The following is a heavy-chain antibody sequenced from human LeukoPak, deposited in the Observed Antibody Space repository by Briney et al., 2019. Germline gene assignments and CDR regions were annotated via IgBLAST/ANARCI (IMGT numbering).Heavy chain of an antibody. CDR2: ISSSSSYI. D-gene: IGHD6-19*01. CDR3: ARDAADLAVAFDC. V-gene: IGHV3-21*01. CDR1: GFTFSSYN. Sequence: GGSLRLSCAASGFTFSSYNMNWVRQAPGKGLEWVSSISSSSSYISYADSMKGRFTISRDNAKNSLYLQMNSLRAEDTAVYYCARDAADLAVAFDCWGQGTLVTVSS. J-gene: IGHJ4*02.